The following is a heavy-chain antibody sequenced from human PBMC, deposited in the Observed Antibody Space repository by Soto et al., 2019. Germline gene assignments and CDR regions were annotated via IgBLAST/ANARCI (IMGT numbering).Heavy chain of an antibody. CDR3: ARDMTPDYGDYEFDY. CDR2: ISSNGGST. V-gene: IGHV3-64*01. D-gene: IGHD4-17*01. CDR1: GFTFSSYA. J-gene: IGHJ4*02. Sequence: EVQLVESGGGLVQPGGSLRLSCAASGFTFSSYAMHWVRQAPGKGLEYVSAISSNGGSTYYANSVKGRFTISRDNSKNTLYLQMGGLRAEDMAVYYCARDMTPDYGDYEFDYWGQGTLVTVSS.